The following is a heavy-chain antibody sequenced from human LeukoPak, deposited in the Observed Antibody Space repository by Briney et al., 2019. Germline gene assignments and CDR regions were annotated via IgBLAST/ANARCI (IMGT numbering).Heavy chain of an antibody. Sequence: PGGSLRLSCAASGFTFDDYGMTWVRQAPGKGLEWVSGINWSGGGLGYGDSVKGRFTISRDNAKNSLYLEMNGLRAEDTALYFCARVGIVGATGTLDAFDIWGQGTMVTVSS. CDR1: GFTFDDYG. D-gene: IGHD1-26*01. V-gene: IGHV3-20*04. J-gene: IGHJ3*02. CDR2: INWSGGGL. CDR3: ARVGIVGATGTLDAFDI.